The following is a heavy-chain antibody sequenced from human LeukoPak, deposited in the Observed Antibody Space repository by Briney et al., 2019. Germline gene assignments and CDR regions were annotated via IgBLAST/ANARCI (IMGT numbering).Heavy chain of an antibody. D-gene: IGHD5-18*01. V-gene: IGHV7-4-1*02. CDR2: INTNTGNP. CDR1: GYTFTSYA. Sequence: ASVKVSCKASGYTFTSYAMNWVRQAPGQGLEWMGWINTNTGNPTYAQGFTGRFVFSLDTSVSTAYLQISSLKAEDTAVYYCATDSFGDVDTAMANWGQGTLVTVSS. J-gene: IGHJ4*02. CDR3: ATDSFGDVDTAMAN.